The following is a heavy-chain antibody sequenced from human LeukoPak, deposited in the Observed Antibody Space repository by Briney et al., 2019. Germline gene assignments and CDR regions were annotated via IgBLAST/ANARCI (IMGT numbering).Heavy chain of an antibody. D-gene: IGHD6-19*01. J-gene: IGHJ4*02. Sequence: ASVKVSCKASGGTFSSYAISWVRQAPGQGLEWMGGIIPIFGTANYAQKFQGRVTITTDESTSTAYMELSSPRSEDTAVYYCASSGEAYFDYWGQGTLVTVSS. CDR3: ASSGEAYFDY. CDR2: IIPIFGTA. CDR1: GGTFSSYA. V-gene: IGHV1-69*05.